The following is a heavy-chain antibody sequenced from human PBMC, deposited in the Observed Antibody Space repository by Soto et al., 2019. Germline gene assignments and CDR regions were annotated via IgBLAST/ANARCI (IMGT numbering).Heavy chain of an antibody. V-gene: IGHV5-51*01. Sequence: EVQLVQSGAEVKKPGESLKISCKGSGYSFTSYWIGWVRQMPGKGLEWLGIIYPGDSDTRYSPSFQGQVPISADTSIRTAYLQWSSLKASDTAMYYSARRPVTGQLGIDYWGQGTLVTVSS. CDR2: IYPGDSDT. CDR3: ARRPVTGQLGIDY. CDR1: GYSFTSYW. D-gene: IGHD6-6*01. J-gene: IGHJ4*02.